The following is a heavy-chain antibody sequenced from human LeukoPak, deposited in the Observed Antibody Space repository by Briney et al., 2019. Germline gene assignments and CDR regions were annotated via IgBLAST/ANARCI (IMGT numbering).Heavy chain of an antibody. CDR3: ARDRGHTFDY. Sequence: GGSLRLSCAASGFTFRSYWMHWVRQAPGKGLAWVSLINSDGSTTTYAASVKGRFTISRDNAKNTVDLQTNSLTAEDTAVYYCARDRGHTFDYWGQGTLVTVSS. CDR2: INSDGSTT. J-gene: IGHJ4*02. V-gene: IGHV3-74*01. D-gene: IGHD5-18*01. CDR1: GFTFRSYW.